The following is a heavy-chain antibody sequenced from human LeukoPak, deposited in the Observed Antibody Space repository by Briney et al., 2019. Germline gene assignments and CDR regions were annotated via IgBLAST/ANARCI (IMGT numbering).Heavy chain of an antibody. J-gene: IGHJ5*02. CDR2: ISSSSSYI. V-gene: IGHV3-21*01. D-gene: IGHD2-15*01. Sequence: GGSLRLSCAASGFTFSSYSMNWVRQAPGKGLEWVSSISSSSSYIYYADSVKGRFTISRDNAKNSLYLQMNSLRAEDTAVYYCAKDRWAVVQTPWGQGTLVTVSS. CDR1: GFTFSSYS. CDR3: AKDRWAVVQTP.